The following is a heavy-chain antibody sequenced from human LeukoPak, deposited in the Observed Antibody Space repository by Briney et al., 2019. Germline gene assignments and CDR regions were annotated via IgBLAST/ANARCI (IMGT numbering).Heavy chain of an antibody. CDR1: GYTFTSYY. V-gene: IGHV1-46*01. J-gene: IGHJ4*02. CDR3: ARDFPPLLTGLDY. Sequence: ASVKVSCKASGYTFTSYYTHWVRQAPGQGLEWMGIINPSGGSTSYAQKFQGRVTMTRDMSTSTVYMELSSLRSEDTAVYYCARDFPPLLTGLDYWGQGTLVTVSS. D-gene: IGHD1-20*01. CDR2: INPSGGST.